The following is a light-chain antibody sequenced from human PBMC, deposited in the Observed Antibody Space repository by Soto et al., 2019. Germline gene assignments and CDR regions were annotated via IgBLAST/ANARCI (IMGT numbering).Light chain of an antibody. J-gene: IGLJ7*01. CDR1: SSDIGGYDY. Sequence: QSALTQPASVSGSPGQSITLSCTGTSSDIGGYDYVSWYQRHPGKAPKLIIYDVNNRPSGVSNRFSGSKSGNTASLTISGLQAEDEADYYCTSYASGSSHLVFGGGTQLTVL. V-gene: IGLV2-14*01. CDR3: TSYASGSSHLV. CDR2: DVN.